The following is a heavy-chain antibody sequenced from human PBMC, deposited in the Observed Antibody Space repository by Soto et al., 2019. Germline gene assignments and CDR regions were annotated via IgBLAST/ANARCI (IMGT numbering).Heavy chain of an antibody. D-gene: IGHD6-13*01. CDR1: GYTLPSYG. Sequence: ASVKVSCKASGYTLPSYGIHWVRQASGQRLEWMGWINAANGDTKYSPKFQGRVTITRDTSASTAYMELSSLRSEDTAVYYCVRRHVSATGIDWFDPWGQGTLVTVSS. CDR3: VRRHVSATGIDWFDP. CDR2: INAANGDT. V-gene: IGHV1-3*01. J-gene: IGHJ5*02.